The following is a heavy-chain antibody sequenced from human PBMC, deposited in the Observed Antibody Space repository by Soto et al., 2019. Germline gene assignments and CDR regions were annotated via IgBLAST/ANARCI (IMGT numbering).Heavy chain of an antibody. CDR3: AKDVNYYDSSGCDY. Sequence: GGSLRLSCAASGFTFSSYGMHWVRQAPGKGLEWVAVIWYDGSNKYYADSVKGRFTISRDNSKNTLYLQMNSLRAEDTAVYYCAKDVNYYDSSGCDYWGQGTLVTVSS. CDR1: GFTFSSYG. D-gene: IGHD3-22*01. V-gene: IGHV3-33*06. CDR2: IWYDGSNK. J-gene: IGHJ4*02.